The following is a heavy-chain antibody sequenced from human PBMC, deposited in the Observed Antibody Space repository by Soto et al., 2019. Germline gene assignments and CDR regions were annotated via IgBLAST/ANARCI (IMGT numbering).Heavy chain of an antibody. D-gene: IGHD2-2*01. CDR3: ARVIVVPAATLDY. J-gene: IGHJ4*02. Sequence: SETLSLTCAVYGGSFSGYYWSWIRQPPGKGLEWIGEINHIGSTNYNPSLKSRVTISVDTSKNQFSLKLSSVTAADTAVYYCARVIVVPAATLDYWGQGTLVTVSS. CDR2: INHIGST. CDR1: GGSFSGYY. V-gene: IGHV4-34*01.